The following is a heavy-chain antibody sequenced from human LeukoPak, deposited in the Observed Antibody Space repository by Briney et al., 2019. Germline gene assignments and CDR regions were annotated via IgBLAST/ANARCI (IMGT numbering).Heavy chain of an antibody. Sequence: SQTLSLTCAISGDSVSNKSVIWNWVRQSPSRGLEWLGRTYYNSKWNKDYAVPMESRISINPDTSKNHVSLQMNSVTPEDTAVYYCARGVAGKGAFDLWGRGTMVTVSS. J-gene: IGHJ3*01. V-gene: IGHV6-1*01. CDR3: ARGVAGKGAFDL. CDR2: TYYNSKWNK. CDR1: GDSVSNKSVI. D-gene: IGHD6-19*01.